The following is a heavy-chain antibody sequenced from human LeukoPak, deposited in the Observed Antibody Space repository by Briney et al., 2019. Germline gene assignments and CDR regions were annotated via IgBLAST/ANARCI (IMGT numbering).Heavy chain of an antibody. V-gene: IGHV4-39*01. CDR3: ARLTGDSFDY. CDR1: GGSIASSSSY. CDR2: MYYSGST. Sequence: SETLSLTCTVSGGSIASSSSYWDWIRQPPGKGLEWIGSMYYSGSTYYNPSLKSRVTISLDTSKNQFSLKLSSVTAADTAVYYCARLTGDSFDYWGQGTLVTVSS. D-gene: IGHD7-27*01. J-gene: IGHJ4*02.